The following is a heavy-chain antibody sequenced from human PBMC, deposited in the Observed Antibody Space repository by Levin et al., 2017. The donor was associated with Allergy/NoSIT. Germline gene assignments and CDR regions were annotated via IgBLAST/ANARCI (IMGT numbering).Heavy chain of an antibody. D-gene: IGHD5-24*01. CDR2: YFLILDAA. CDR3: ARDFGGHRDGYVLYFDY. V-gene: IGHV1-69*10. CDR1: GDTFDKIG. Sequence: SVKVSCKLSGDTFDKIGVTWVRQAPGQGLEWMSGYFLILDAANFAQKFRGRIVFSADTSTNTVYMELGGLRSEDTAVYYCARDFGGHRDGYVLYFDYWGQGTLVTVSS. J-gene: IGHJ4*02.